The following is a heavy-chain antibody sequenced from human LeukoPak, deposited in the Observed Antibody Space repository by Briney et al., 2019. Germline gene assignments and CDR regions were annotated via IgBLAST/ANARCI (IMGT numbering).Heavy chain of an antibody. Sequence: GGSLRLSCAASGFTVSSNYTSWVRQAPGKGLEWVANIKQDGSEKYYVDSVKGRFTISRDNAKNSLYLQMNSLRVEDTAVYYCAKVAKYYYGSETYYFFEHWGQGTPVTASS. J-gene: IGHJ4*02. CDR3: AKVAKYYYGSETYYFFEH. D-gene: IGHD3-10*01. V-gene: IGHV3-7*01. CDR1: GFTVSSNY. CDR2: IKQDGSEK.